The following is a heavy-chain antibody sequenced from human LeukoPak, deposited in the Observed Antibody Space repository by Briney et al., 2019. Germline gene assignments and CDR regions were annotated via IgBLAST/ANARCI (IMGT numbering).Heavy chain of an antibody. CDR1: GFTFSSYS. D-gene: IGHD3-22*01. CDR3: ARANYYDSSGYYSGLDY. Sequence: KSGGSLRLSCAASGFTFSSYSMNWVRQAPGKGLEWVSSISSSSSYIYYADSVKGRFTISRDNAKNSLYLQMNSLRAEDTAVYYCARANYYDSSGYYSGLDYWGQGTLVTVSS. J-gene: IGHJ4*02. V-gene: IGHV3-21*01. CDR2: ISSSSSYI.